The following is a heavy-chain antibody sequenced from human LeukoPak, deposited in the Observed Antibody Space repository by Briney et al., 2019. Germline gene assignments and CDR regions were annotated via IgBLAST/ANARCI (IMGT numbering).Heavy chain of an antibody. CDR1: GFTFSSYE. J-gene: IGHJ4*02. Sequence: PGGSLRLSCAASGFTFSSYEMNWVRQAPGKGPEWVSYISSSGSTIYYADSVKGRFTISRDNAKNSLYLQMNSLRAEDTAVYYCARVYSSSWYGVDYWGQGTLVTVSS. D-gene: IGHD6-13*01. CDR2: ISSSGSTI. CDR3: ARVYSSSWYGVDY. V-gene: IGHV3-48*03.